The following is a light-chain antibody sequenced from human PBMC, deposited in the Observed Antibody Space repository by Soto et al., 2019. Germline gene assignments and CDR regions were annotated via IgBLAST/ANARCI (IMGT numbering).Light chain of an antibody. CDR3: QTWGTGIQGRV. J-gene: IGLJ3*02. V-gene: IGLV4-69*01. CDR2: LNSDGSH. Sequence: QAVVTQSPCASASLGASVKLTCTLSSGHSSYAIAWHQQQPEKGPRYLMKLNSDGSHSKGDGIPDRFSGSSSGAERYLTISSLQSEDEADYYCQTWGTGIQGRVFGGGTKLTVL. CDR1: SGHSSYA.